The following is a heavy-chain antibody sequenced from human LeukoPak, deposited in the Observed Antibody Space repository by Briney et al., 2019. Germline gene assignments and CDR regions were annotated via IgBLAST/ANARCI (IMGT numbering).Heavy chain of an antibody. CDR2: ISYDGSNK. CDR3: AKEFRNGAFDI. CDR1: GFTFSSYG. D-gene: IGHD2-21*01. Sequence: GGSLRLSCAASGFTFSSYGMHWVRQAPGKGLEWVAVISYDGSNKYYADSVKGRFTISRDNSKNTLYLQMNSLRAEDTAVYYCAKEFRNGAFDIWGQGTMVTVSS. J-gene: IGHJ3*02. V-gene: IGHV3-30*18.